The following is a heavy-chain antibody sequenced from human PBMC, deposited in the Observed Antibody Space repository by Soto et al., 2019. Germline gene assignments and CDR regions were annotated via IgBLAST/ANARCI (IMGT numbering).Heavy chain of an antibody. D-gene: IGHD5-12*01. Sequence: QVQLVQSGAEVKKPGSSVKVSCKTSGGTFNSYIITWVRQAPGQGLEWMGGIIPIFGSADYAQKLQGRVTITADESTSTAYMDLSGLTSEDTAVYYCVRSAERGYNYWAWFDPWGQGTLVTVSS. CDR3: VRSAERGYNYWAWFDP. J-gene: IGHJ5*02. CDR1: GGTFNSYI. V-gene: IGHV1-69*01. CDR2: IIPIFGSA.